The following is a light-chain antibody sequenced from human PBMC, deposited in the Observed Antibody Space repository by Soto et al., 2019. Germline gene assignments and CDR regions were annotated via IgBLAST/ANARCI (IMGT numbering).Light chain of an antibody. J-gene: IGKJ4*01. CDR2: GAS. CDR3: QQYDTWPPLT. CDR1: QNVGTK. Sequence: EIVMTQSPATLSVSPGERATLSCRASQNVGTKLAWYQQKPGQAPRLLIYGASTRATGIPARLSGSGSGTEFTLTISSLQSEDFAVYYCQQYDTWPPLTFGGGTKVEIK. V-gene: IGKV3-15*01.